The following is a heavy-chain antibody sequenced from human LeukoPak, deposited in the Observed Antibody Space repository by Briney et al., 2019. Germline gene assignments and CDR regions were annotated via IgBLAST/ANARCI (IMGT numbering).Heavy chain of an antibody. CDR2: ISSSGSTI. Sequence: GGSLRLSCAASGFTFSSYEMNWVRQAPGKGLEWVSYISSSGSTIYYADSVKGRFTISSDNAKNSLYLQMNSLRAEDTAVYYCARDPGGDYMDVWGKGTTVTVSS. D-gene: IGHD3-10*01. CDR3: ARDPGGDYMDV. V-gene: IGHV3-48*03. J-gene: IGHJ6*03. CDR1: GFTFSSYE.